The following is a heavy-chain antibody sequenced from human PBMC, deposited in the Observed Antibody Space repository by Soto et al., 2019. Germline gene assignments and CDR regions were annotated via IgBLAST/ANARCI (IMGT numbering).Heavy chain of an antibody. J-gene: IGHJ5*02. CDR3: AKDGRNSRRYREVFDT. CDR2: ISGSGGST. Sequence: RRLSCAASGFTFSSYAMSWVRQAPGKGLEWVSVISGSGGSTYYADSVKGRFTISRDNSKNTLYLQMNSLRAEDTAVYYCAKDGRNSRRYREVFDTWGQGKLATVSS. V-gene: IGHV3-23*01. CDR1: GFTFSSYA. D-gene: IGHD6-13*01.